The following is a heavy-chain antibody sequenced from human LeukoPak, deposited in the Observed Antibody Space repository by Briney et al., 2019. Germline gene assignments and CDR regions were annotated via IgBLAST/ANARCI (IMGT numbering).Heavy chain of an antibody. D-gene: IGHD3-10*01. CDR2: TSGSGGST. CDR3: AKDERTCLWFGELVSYFDY. J-gene: IGHJ4*02. Sequence: PGGSLRLSCAASGLTFSSYAMSWVRQAPGKGLEWVSATSGSGGSTYYADSVKGRFTISRDNSKNTLYLQMNSLRAEDTAVYYCAKDERTCLWFGELVSYFDYWGQGTLVTVSS. CDR1: GLTFSSYA. V-gene: IGHV3-23*01.